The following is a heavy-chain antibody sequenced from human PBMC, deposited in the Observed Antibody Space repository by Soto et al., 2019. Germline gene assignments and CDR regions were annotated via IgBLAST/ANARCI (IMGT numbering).Heavy chain of an antibody. CDR2: IWYDGSNK. D-gene: IGHD3-10*01. CDR1: GFTFSSYG. V-gene: IGHV3-33*01. J-gene: IGHJ6*03. Sequence: GGSLRLSCAASGFTFSSYGMHWVRQAPGKGLEWVAVIWYDGSNKYYADSVKGRFTISRDNSKNTLYLQMNSLRAEDTAVYYCARDVAYYGSGSYYNYYHYYMDVWGKGTTVTVSS. CDR3: ARDVAYYGSGSYYNYYHYYMDV.